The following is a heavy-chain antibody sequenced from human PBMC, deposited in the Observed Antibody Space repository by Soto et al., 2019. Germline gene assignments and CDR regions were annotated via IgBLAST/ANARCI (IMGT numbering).Heavy chain of an antibody. CDR1: GFTFRNYD. J-gene: IGHJ6*02. CDR2: ISAAGDP. CDR3: ARTDRDFYGLDV. V-gene: IGHV3-13*05. Sequence: EVQLVESGGGLVQPGGSLRLSCEASGFTFRNYDMHWVRQGTGKGLGWVSGISAAGDPDYADSVEGRFTISRENAQTSSFLQMSSLRVGDTAVYYCARTDRDFYGLDVWGQGTTVIVSS.